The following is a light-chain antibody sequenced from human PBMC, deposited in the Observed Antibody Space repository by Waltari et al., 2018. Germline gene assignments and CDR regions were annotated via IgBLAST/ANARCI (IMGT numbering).Light chain of an antibody. Sequence: QSALTQPASVSGSPGQSITIPCPGISSDGGGYNYVSWYQQHPGKAPKVMIYDVGYRPSGVSSRFSGSKSGNTASLTISGLQAEDEADYYCTSYASSSTLVFGGGTKLTVL. V-gene: IGLV2-14*03. CDR1: SSDGGGYNY. CDR2: DVG. J-gene: IGLJ2*01. CDR3: TSYASSSTLV.